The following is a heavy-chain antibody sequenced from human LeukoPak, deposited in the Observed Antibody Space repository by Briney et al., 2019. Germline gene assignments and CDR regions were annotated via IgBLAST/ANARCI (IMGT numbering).Heavy chain of an antibody. CDR1: GYTLTELS. CDR3: ARVSGTPNSEIDY. V-gene: IGHV1-24*01. Sequence: ASVEVYCKVSGYTLTELSMHWVRQAPGKGLEWMGGFDPEDGETIYAQKFQGRVTMTEDTSTDTAYMELSSLRSGDTAVYYCARVSGTPNSEIDYWGQGTLVTVSS. CDR2: FDPEDGET. J-gene: IGHJ4*02. D-gene: IGHD1-14*01.